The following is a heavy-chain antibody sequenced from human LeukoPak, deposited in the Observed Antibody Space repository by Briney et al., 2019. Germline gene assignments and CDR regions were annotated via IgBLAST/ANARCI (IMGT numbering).Heavy chain of an antibody. CDR3: AGLVLDY. CDR1: GFTFRSYE. J-gene: IGHJ4*02. Sequence: PGGSLRLSCAAAGFTFRSYEMTWVRQARGKGLEWVSYISGSGSTIYYTDSVKGRFTISRDNAKNSLYLQMNSLRAEDTAVYYCAGLVLDYWGQGTLVTVSS. V-gene: IGHV3-48*03. D-gene: IGHD6-19*01. CDR2: ISGSGSTI.